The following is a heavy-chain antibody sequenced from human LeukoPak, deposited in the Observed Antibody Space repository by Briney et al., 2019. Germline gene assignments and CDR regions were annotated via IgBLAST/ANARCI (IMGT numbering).Heavy chain of an antibody. CDR3: ARGYQLPGGPYGMDV. CDR1: GFTFDDYA. D-gene: IGHD2-2*01. Sequence: SGGSLRLSCAASGFTFDDYAMPWVRQAPGKGLEWVSGISWNSGSIGYADSVKGRFTISRDNAKNSLYLQMNSLRAEDTALYYCARGYQLPGGPYGMDVWGQGTTVTVSS. V-gene: IGHV3-9*01. J-gene: IGHJ6*02. CDR2: ISWNSGSI.